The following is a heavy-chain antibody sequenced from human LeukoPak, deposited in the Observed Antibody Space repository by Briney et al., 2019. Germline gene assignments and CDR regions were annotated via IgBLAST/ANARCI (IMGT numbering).Heavy chain of an antibody. Sequence: SVKVSCKASGYTFTSYGISWVRQAPGQGLEWMGRIIPILGIANYAQKFQGRVTITADKSTSTAYMELSSLRPEDTAVYYCARDLAATTWTGGAFDIWGQGTMVTVSS. D-gene: IGHD6-25*01. CDR1: GYTFTSYG. V-gene: IGHV1-69*04. CDR3: ARDLAATTWTGGAFDI. CDR2: IIPILGIA. J-gene: IGHJ3*02.